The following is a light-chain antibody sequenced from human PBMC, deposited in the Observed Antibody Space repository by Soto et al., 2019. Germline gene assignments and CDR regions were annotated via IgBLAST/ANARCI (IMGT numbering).Light chain of an antibody. CDR1: SSDVGGYNY. J-gene: IGLJ2*01. CDR2: EVS. CDR3: CSYTSSSTLV. Sequence: QSALTQPASVSGSPGQSITISCTGTSSDVGGYNYVSWYQQHPGKAPKLMIYEVSNRPSGVSNRFSGSKSGNTASLTISGLQAEDEADYYCCSYTSSSTLVIGGGTKVNVL. V-gene: IGLV2-14*01.